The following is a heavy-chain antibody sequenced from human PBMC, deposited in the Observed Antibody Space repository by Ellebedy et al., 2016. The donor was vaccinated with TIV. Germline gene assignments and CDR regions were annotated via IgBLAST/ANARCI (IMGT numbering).Heavy chain of an antibody. CDR3: ARDNRIAANWFDP. D-gene: IGHD6-13*01. CDR1: GGTFSSYA. V-gene: IGHV1-69*13. J-gene: IGHJ5*02. CDR2: IIPIFGTA. Sequence: AASVKVSCKASGGTFSSYAISWVRQAPGQGLEWMGGIIPIFGTANYAQKFQGRVTITADESTSTAYMELSSLRSEDTAVYYCARDNRIAANWFDPWGQGTLVTVSS.